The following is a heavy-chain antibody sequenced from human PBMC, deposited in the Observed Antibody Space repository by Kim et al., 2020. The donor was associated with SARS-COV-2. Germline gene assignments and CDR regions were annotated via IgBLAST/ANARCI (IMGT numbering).Heavy chain of an antibody. CDR3: ARETSDYYGLDV. CDR2: ISGGGSYI. Sequence: GGSLRLSCVGTGFIFGTDTMNWVRQAPGKGLEWVASISGGGSYIYYADSVRGRFTISRDDAWNSLSLQMDSLRVEDTALYYCARETSDYYGLDVWGQGTT. J-gene: IGHJ6*02. V-gene: IGHV3-21*01. CDR1: GFIFGTDT.